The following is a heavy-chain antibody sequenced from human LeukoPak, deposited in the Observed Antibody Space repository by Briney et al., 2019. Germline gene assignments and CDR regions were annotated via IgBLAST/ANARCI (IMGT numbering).Heavy chain of an antibody. Sequence: GGSLRLSCAASGFTFSSYDMHWVRQATGKGLEWVSGISWNSGSIGYADSVKGRFTISRDNAKNSLYLQMNSLRAEDTALYYCAKDMDYYYGSGSYSYWGQGTLVTVSS. D-gene: IGHD3-10*01. CDR2: ISWNSGSI. V-gene: IGHV3-9*01. J-gene: IGHJ4*02. CDR1: GFTFSSYD. CDR3: AKDMDYYYGSGSYSY.